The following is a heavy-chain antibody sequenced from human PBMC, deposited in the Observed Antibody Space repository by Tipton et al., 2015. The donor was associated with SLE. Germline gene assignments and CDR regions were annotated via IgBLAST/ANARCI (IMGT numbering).Heavy chain of an antibody. J-gene: IGHJ6*02. V-gene: IGHV3-30*04. D-gene: IGHD3-10*01. CDR1: GFTFSTYA. CDR2: ISYDGSHK. CDR3: ARDRGSRTGMDV. Sequence: RSLRLSCAASGFTFSTYAMHWVRQAPGKGLEWVAVISYDGSHKNYADSVKGRFTISRDNSKNTLYLQMSSLRAEDTAVYYCARDRGSRTGMDVWGRGTTVSVSS.